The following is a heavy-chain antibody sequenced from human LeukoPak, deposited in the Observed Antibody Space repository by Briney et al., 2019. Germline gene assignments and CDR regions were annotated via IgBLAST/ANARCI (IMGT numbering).Heavy chain of an antibody. D-gene: IGHD2-2*01. V-gene: IGHV3-30*18. CDR3: AKRQSTSCYDP. J-gene: IGHJ5*02. CDR1: GFTFSDCG. CDR2: ISYDGNSE. Sequence: PGGSLRLSCAASGFTFSDCGMHWVRQAPGKGLEWVAVISYDGNSEYYADSVKGRFSISRDNSKDTLYLQMNSLRPEDTAVYYCAKRQSTSCYDPGGKGTLVPVSS.